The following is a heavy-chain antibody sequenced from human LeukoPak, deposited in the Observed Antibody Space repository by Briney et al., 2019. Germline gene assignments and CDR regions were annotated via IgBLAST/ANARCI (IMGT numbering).Heavy chain of an antibody. J-gene: IGHJ5*02. V-gene: IGHV1-69*04. CDR2: IIPILGLA. CDR3: AREGYYDSSAKGWFDP. CDR1: GGTFSSYA. D-gene: IGHD3-22*01. Sequence: SVKVSCKASGGTFSSYAISWVRQAPGQGLEWMGRIIPILGLANYAQKFQGRVTITADKSTSTAYMELSSLRSEDTAVYYCAREGYYDSSAKGWFDPWGQGTLVTVSS.